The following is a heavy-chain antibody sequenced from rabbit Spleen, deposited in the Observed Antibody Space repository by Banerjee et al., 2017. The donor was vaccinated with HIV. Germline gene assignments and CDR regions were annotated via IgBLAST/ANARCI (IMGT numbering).Heavy chain of an antibody. J-gene: IGHJ4*01. V-gene: IGHV1S43*01. Sequence: QSLEESGGDLVKPGGTLTLTCKASGIDFSNYSYMCWVRQAPGKGLEWIGDIDPIFGIAVYANWVNGRFTISSHNAQNTLYLQLHSLTAADTATYFCVREVAGKFNLWGPGTLVTVS. CDR3: VREVAGKFNL. CDR2: IDPIFGIA. D-gene: IGHD4-1*01. CDR1: GIDFSNYSY.